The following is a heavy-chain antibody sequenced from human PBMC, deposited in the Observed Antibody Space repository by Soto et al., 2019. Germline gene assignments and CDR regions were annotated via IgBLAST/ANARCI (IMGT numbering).Heavy chain of an antibody. Sequence: GGSLRLSCAASGFTFSSYLMSWVRQAPGKGLEWVANIKQDGSDKYYVDSVKGRFTISRDNAKNSLYLQMNSLRAEDTAVYYCDRTADLTARPRPDYGYYNYYGMDVWGQGSTVTVSS. CDR2: IKQDGSDK. CDR3: DRTADLTARPRPDYGYYNYYGMDV. CDR1: GFTFSSYL. V-gene: IGHV3-7*03. D-gene: IGHD6-6*01. J-gene: IGHJ6*02.